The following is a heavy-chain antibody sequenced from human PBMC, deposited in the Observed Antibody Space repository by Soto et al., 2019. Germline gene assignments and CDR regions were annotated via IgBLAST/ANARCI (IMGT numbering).Heavy chain of an antibody. CDR2: IYYSGST. D-gene: IGHD1-26*01. V-gene: IGHV4-39*01. CDR1: GGSITSSSYY. J-gene: IGHJ5*02. CDR3: ATQEVGGSYVYTFDP. Sequence: QLHLRESGPGLVKPSETLSLTCTVSGGSITSSSYYWGWIRQPPGKGLEWIGSIYYSGSTYHNPSLKSRVTISVDTSKNQFSLKLSSVTAADTAVYYCATQEVGGSYVYTFDPWGQGTLVTVSS.